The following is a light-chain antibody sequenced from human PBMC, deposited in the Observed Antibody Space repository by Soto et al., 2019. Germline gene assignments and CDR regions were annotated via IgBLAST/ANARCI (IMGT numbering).Light chain of an antibody. J-gene: IGLJ2*01. CDR2: EVS. Sequence: QSALTQPPSASGSPGQSVTISCTGSSSDVGGHNHVSWYQQHPGKAPKLMIYEVSKRPSGVPDRFSGSKSVNTASLTVSGLQAEDEADYYCSSYAGNMNVIFGGGTQLTVL. V-gene: IGLV2-8*01. CDR1: SSDVGGHNH. CDR3: SSYAGNMNVI.